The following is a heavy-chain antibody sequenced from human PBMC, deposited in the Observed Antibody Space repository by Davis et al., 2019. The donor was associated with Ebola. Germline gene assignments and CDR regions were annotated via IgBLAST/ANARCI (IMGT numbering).Heavy chain of an antibody. CDR1: GGTFSSYA. J-gene: IGHJ3*02. V-gene: IGHV1-69*10. CDR3: ARQSSYSSGWYAGNDAFDI. Sequence: SVKVSCKASGGTFSSYAISWVRQAPGQGLEWMGGIIPILGIANYAQKFQGRVTITADESTSTAYMELSSLRSEDTAVYYCARQSSYSSGWYAGNDAFDIWGQGTMVTVSS. D-gene: IGHD6-19*01. CDR2: IIPILGIA.